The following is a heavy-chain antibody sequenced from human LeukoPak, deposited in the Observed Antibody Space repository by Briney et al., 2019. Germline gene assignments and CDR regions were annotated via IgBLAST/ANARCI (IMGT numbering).Heavy chain of an antibody. D-gene: IGHD2-2*01. CDR2: INPNSGGT. Sequence: ASVKVSCKASGYTFTGYYMHWVRQAPGQGLEWMGWINPNSGGTNYAQKFQGRVTMTRDTSISTAYMELSRLRPDDTAVYYCAREGCSSTNCHVLGDDNWFDPWGQGTLVTVSS. V-gene: IGHV1-2*02. CDR1: GYTFTGYY. CDR3: AREGCSSTNCHVLGDDNWFDP. J-gene: IGHJ5*02.